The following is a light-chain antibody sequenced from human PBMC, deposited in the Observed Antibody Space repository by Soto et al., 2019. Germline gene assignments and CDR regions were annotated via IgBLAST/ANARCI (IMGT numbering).Light chain of an antibody. CDR3: QQTYSTPRT. Sequence: DIQMTQSPSSLSASVGNRVTITCRASQGISNYLAWYQQKPGKAPNLLIYDASTLHSGVPSRFSGGGSGTDFTLTISSLRPEDFATYYCQQTYSTPRTFGQGTKVDIK. J-gene: IGKJ1*01. CDR2: DAS. CDR1: QGISNY. V-gene: IGKV1-39*01.